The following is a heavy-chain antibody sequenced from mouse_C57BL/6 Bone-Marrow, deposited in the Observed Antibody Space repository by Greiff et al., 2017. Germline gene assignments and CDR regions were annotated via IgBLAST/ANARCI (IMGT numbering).Heavy chain of an antibody. V-gene: IGHV5-15*01. CDR1: GFTFSDYG. CDR3: ARHGYDGYPFAY. CDR2: LSNLAYSI. J-gene: IGHJ3*01. Sequence: EVKLVESGGGLVQPGGSLKLSCAASGFTFSDYGMAWVRQAPRKGPEWVAFLSNLAYSIYYADNVTGRFTISRENAKNTLYLEMSSLRSEDTAMYYCARHGYDGYPFAYWGQGTLVTVSA. D-gene: IGHD2-3*01.